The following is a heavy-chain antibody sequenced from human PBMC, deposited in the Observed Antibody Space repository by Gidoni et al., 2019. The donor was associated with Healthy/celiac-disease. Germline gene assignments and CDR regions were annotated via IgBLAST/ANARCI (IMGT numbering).Heavy chain of an antibody. D-gene: IGHD7-27*01. J-gene: IGHJ6*02. CDR1: GGSISSYY. CDR2: IYYSGST. CDR3: ARVTEGGLGSRNYYYGMDV. V-gene: IGHV4-59*01. Sequence: QVQLQESGPGLVKPSETLSLTCTFSGGSISSYYWSWIRQPPGKGLEWIGYIYYSGSTNYNPSLKSRVTISVDTSKNQFSLKLSSVTAADTAVYYCARVTEGGLGSRNYYYGMDVWGQGTTVTVSS.